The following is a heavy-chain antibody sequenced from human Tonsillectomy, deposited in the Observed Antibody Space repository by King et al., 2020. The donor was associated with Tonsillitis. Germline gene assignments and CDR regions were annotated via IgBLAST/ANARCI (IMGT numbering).Heavy chain of an antibody. D-gene: IGHD4-23*01. V-gene: IGHV5-51*01. Sequence: QLVQSGAQVKKPGESLKISCKASGYTFTRNSIGWVRQMPGKGLEWLGIVYPGDSDTTYSPSFEGRVTISADRSISTAYLQWGSLRSSDTAIYYCARLNGANSDGAFDIWGQGAMVTVSS. J-gene: IGHJ3*02. CDR2: VYPGDSDT. CDR1: GYTFTRNS. CDR3: ARLNGANSDGAFDI.